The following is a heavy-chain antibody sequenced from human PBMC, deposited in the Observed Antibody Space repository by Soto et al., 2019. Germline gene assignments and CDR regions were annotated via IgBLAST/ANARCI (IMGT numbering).Heavy chain of an antibody. Sequence: ASVKVSCKASGGTFSSYAISWVRQAPGQGLAWMGGIIPIFGIANYAQEFEGRVTITADKSTSTAYMVLSSLRSEDTAVYYCGRGRYSDGCYAFDIWGQGTMVTVSS. J-gene: IGHJ3*02. CDR2: IIPIFGIA. D-gene: IGHD5-18*01. CDR3: GRGRYSDGCYAFDI. V-gene: IGHV1-69*10. CDR1: GGTFSSYA.